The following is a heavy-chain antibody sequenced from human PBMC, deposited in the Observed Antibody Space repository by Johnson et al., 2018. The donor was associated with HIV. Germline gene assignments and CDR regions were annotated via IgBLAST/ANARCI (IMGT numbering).Heavy chain of an antibody. Sequence: VQLVESGGGVVQPGRSLRLSCAASGFTFSSYGMHRVRQAQGKGLEWVAGMSYDGSNKYYADSVRRRVTLSSDSTKNTLYLQMNSLKTEDTAVYYCTRSQAIKDIVVVVAAPLASDIWGQGTGVTVSS. CDR1: GFTFSSYG. D-gene: IGHD2-15*01. CDR2: MSYDGSNK. J-gene: IGHJ3*02. V-gene: IGHV3-30*03. CDR3: TRSQAIKDIVVVVAAPLASDI.